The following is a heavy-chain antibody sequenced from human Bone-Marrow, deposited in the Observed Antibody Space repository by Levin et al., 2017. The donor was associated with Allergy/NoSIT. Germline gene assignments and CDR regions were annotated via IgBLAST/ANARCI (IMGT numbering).Heavy chain of an antibody. CDR3: ARRSLRGGYSPLDY. Sequence: PGESLKISCVVSGFTFSDHYMDWVRQAPGKGLEWVARSRDKANSYTIEYAASVKGRFTISRDESKNSLYLQMNSLKTEDTAVYYCARRSLRGGYSPLDYWGQGTLVTVSS. CDR1: GFTFSDHY. J-gene: IGHJ4*02. CDR2: SRDKANSYTI. D-gene: IGHD4-23*01. V-gene: IGHV3-72*01.